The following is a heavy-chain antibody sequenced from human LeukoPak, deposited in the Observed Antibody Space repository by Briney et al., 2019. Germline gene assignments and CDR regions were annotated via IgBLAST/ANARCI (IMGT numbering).Heavy chain of an antibody. J-gene: IGHJ5*02. CDR2: IWSDGSNK. D-gene: IGHD6-19*01. CDR1: GFAFSSFS. Sequence: GESLRLSCAASGFAFSSFSMHWVRQAPGRGLEWIALIWSDGSNKYYADSVQGRFTISRDNSKNTLYLQINSLRAEDTAVYYCANFERTVAGPYNWFDPWGQGTLVTVSS. V-gene: IGHV3-33*08. CDR3: ANFERTVAGPYNWFDP.